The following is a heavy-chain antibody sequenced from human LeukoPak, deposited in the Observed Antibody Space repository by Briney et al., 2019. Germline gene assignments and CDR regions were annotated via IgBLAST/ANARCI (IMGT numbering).Heavy chain of an antibody. V-gene: IGHV7-4-1*02. Sequence: ASVKVSCKASGHTFTSYGLNWVRQAPGQGLEWMGWINTNTGNPTYVQGFTGRFVFSLDTSVSTAYLQISSLKAEDTAVYYCATRSYQFDYWGQGTLVTVSS. J-gene: IGHJ4*02. CDR1: GHTFTSYG. D-gene: IGHD1-26*01. CDR3: ATRSYQFDY. CDR2: INTNTGNP.